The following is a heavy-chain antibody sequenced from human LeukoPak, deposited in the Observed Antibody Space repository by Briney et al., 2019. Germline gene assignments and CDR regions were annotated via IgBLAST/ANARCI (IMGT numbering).Heavy chain of an antibody. CDR2: IYYSGST. J-gene: IGHJ4*02. CDR1: GGSISSSSYY. Sequence: SETQSLTCTVSGGSISSSSYYWGWIRQPPGKGLEWIGSIYYSGSTYYNPSLKSRVTISVDTSKNQFSLKLSSVTAADTAVYYCARDQGIAARRIYFDYWGQGTLVTVSS. V-gene: IGHV4-39*07. CDR3: ARDQGIAARRIYFDY. D-gene: IGHD6-6*01.